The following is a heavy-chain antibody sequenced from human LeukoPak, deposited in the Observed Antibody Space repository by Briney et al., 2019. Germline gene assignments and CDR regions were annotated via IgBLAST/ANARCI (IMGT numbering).Heavy chain of an antibody. CDR3: ASGVRTGYSFDP. CDR2: VYTSGST. V-gene: IGHV4-59*10. D-gene: IGHD5-18*01. CDR1: GGSFSGYY. Sequence: SETLSLTCAVYGGSFSGYYWSWIRQPAGKGLEWIGRVYTSGSTNYNPSLKSRVTMSVDTSKNQFSLKLSSVTAADTAVYYCASGVRTGYSFDPWGQGTLVTVSS. J-gene: IGHJ5*02.